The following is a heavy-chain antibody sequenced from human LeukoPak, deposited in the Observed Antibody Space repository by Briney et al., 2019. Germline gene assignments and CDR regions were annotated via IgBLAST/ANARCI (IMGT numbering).Heavy chain of an antibody. CDR3: ARSDYYDRKGMDV. D-gene: IGHD3-22*01. Sequence: GGSLRLSCAASGFTFSSYSMNWVRQAPWKGLEWVSYISSSSNTIYYADSVKGRFTISRDNAKNSLYLQMNSLRAEDTAVYHCARSDYYDRKGMDVWGQGTTVTVSS. J-gene: IGHJ6*02. CDR2: ISSSSNTI. V-gene: IGHV3-48*04. CDR1: GFTFSSYS.